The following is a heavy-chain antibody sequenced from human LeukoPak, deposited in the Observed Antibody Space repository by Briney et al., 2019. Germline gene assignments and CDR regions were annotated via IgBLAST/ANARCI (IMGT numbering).Heavy chain of an antibody. CDR2: IYHSGST. D-gene: IGHD5-18*01. CDR1: GYSISSGYY. Sequence: SETLSLTCAVSGYSISSGYYWGWIRQPPGKGLEWIGSIYHSGSTYYNPSLKSRVTISVDTSKNQFSPKLSSVTAADMAVYYCARHPSTAMVLHYWGQGTLVTVSS. V-gene: IGHV4-38-2*01. J-gene: IGHJ4*02. CDR3: ARHPSTAMVLHY.